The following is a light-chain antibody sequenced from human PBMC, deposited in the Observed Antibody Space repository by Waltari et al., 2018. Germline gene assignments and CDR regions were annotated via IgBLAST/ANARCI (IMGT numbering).Light chain of an antibody. CDR1: QNFLNCCNNQNC. Sequence: DFVMTQSAAFLAVSPGESATINVQSRQNFLNCCNNQNCLAWYQQKPGHPPRLLIYWASTRVSGVPDRFSGSGSGTDFTLTINNLQAEDVAVYYCLQFDSFLMFSFGQGTKLEI. CDR2: WAS. J-gene: IGKJ2*01. V-gene: IGKV4-1*01. CDR3: LQFDSFLMFS.